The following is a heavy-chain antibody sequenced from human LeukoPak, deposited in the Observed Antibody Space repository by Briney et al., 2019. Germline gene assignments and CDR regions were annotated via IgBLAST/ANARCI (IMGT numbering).Heavy chain of an antibody. CDR1: GFTFSSHG. V-gene: IGHV3-30*18. CDR2: ISYDGSDK. D-gene: IGHD5-18*01. CDR3: AKRRTVDTAMVTHYYGMDV. J-gene: IGHJ6*02. Sequence: PGRSLRLSCAASGFTFSSHGMHWVRQAPGKGLEWVAVISYDGSDKYYADSAKGRFTISRDNSKNTLYLQMNSLRAEDAAVYYCAKRRTVDTAMVTHYYGMDVWGQGTTVTVSS.